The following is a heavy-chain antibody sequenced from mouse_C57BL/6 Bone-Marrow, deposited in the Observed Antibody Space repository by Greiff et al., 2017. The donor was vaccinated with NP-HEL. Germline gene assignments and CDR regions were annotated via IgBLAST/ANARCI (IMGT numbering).Heavy chain of an antibody. CDR1: GYTFTSYW. J-gene: IGHJ4*01. D-gene: IGHD2-2*01. CDR2: IYPGSGST. CDR3: ARRGMVTRGVYYCAMDY. V-gene: IGHV1-55*01. Sequence: VQLQQPGAELVKPGASVKLSCKASGYTFTSYWITWVKQSPGQGLEWIGDIYPGSGSTNYNEKFKSKATLTVDTSSSTAYMQLSSLTSEDSAVYYCARRGMVTRGVYYCAMDYWGQGTSVTVSA.